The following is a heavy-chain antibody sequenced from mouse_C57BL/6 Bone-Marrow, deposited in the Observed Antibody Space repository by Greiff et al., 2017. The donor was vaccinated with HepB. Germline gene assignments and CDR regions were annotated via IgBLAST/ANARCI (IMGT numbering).Heavy chain of an antibody. CDR3: ARCRFKYDVSSYYAMDY. CDR1: GYAFSSYW. V-gene: IGHV1-80*01. CDR2: IYPGDGDT. J-gene: IGHJ4*01. D-gene: IGHD1-1*01. Sequence: QVQLQQSGAELVKPGASVKISCKASGYAFSSYWMNWVKQRPGKGLEWIGQIYPGDGDTNYNGKFKGKATLTAGKSSSTAYRQLSSRTSEDSAVYFCARCRFKYDVSSYYAMDYWGQGTSVTVSS.